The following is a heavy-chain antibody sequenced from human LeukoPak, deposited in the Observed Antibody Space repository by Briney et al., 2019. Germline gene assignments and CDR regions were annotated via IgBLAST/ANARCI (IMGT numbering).Heavy chain of an antibody. CDR1: GYTFTGYY. V-gene: IGHV1-2*02. J-gene: IGHJ4*02. CDR3: ARDPGSSWFFSDY. D-gene: IGHD6-13*01. Sequence: ASVKVSCKASGYTFTGYYMHWVRQAPGQGLEWMGWINPNSGGTNYAQKFQGRVTMTRDTSISTAYMELSRLRSDDTAVYYCARDPGSSWFFSDYWGQGTLVTVSS. CDR2: INPNSGGT.